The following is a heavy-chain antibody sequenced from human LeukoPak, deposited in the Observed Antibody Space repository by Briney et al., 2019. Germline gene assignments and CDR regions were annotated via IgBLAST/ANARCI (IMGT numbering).Heavy chain of an antibody. J-gene: IGHJ4*02. D-gene: IGHD5-18*01. V-gene: IGHV4-59*01. CDR2: MYYTGAT. CDR1: GFIINDYY. CDR3: ARQQIYVGTGMVDYFDY. Sequence: GSLRLSCAASGFIINDYYMTWIRQTPGKGLEWIGYMYYTGATNYNPSLKSRVTISVDTSKNQFSLKLRSVTAADTAIYYCARQQIYVGTGMVDYFDYWGQGILVTVSS.